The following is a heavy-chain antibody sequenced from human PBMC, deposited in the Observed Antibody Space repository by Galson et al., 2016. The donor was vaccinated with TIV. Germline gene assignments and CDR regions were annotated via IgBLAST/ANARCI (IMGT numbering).Heavy chain of an antibody. Sequence: SVKVSCKASGYSFTGYFMHWVRQAPGQGLEWMGWINPKTGATTYAQEFQGRITMTRDTSARTVYMDLNRLQSDDTAVYYCARSDSYYKYALDVWGQGTTVTVSS. D-gene: IGHD3-10*01. J-gene: IGHJ3*01. CDR1: GYSFTGYF. V-gene: IGHV1-2*02. CDR2: INPKTGAT. CDR3: ARSDSYYKYALDV.